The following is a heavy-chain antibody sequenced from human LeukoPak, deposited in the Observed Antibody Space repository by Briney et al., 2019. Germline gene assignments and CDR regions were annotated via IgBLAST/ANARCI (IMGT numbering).Heavy chain of an antibody. D-gene: IGHD3-3*01. CDR2: IYYSGST. V-gene: IGHV4-39*01. J-gene: IGHJ3*02. Sequence: SETLSLTCTVSGGSISSSSYYWGWIRQPPGKGLEWIGSIYYSGSTYYNPSLKSRVTISVDTSKNQFSLKLTSVTAADTAVYYCARPQQLRFVEWLSPDAFDIWGQGTMVTVSS. CDR1: GGSISSSSYY. CDR3: ARPQQLRFVEWLSPDAFDI.